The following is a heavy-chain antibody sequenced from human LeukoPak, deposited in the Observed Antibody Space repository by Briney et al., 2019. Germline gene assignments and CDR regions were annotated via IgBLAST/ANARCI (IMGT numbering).Heavy chain of an antibody. CDR1: GYTFTSYG. D-gene: IGHD1-26*01. CDR2: IIPIFGTA. V-gene: IGHV1-69*13. J-gene: IGHJ6*03. Sequence: SVKVSCKASGYTFTSYGISWVRQAPGQGLEWMGGIIPIFGTANYAQKFQGRVTITADESTSTAYMELSSLRSEDTAVYYCARDYAATYYYYMDVWGKGTTVTVSS. CDR3: ARDYAATYYYYMDV.